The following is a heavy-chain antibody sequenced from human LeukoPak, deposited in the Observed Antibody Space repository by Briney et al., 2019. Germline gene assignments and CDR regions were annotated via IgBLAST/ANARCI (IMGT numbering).Heavy chain of an antibody. J-gene: IGHJ4*02. V-gene: IGHV4-59*08. D-gene: IGHD3-10*01. CDR1: GGSLSSYY. CDR3: ARLVTMVRGVIRRGYYFDY. Sequence: SETLSLTCTVSGGSLSSYYWSWIRQPPGKGLEWIGYIYYSGSTNYNPSRESRVTISVDTSKNQFSLKLSSVTAADTAVYYCARLVTMVRGVIRRGYYFDYWGQGTLVTVSS. CDR2: IYYSGST.